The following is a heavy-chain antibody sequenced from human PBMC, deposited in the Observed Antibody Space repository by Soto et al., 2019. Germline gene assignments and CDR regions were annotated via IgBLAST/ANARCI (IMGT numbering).Heavy chain of an antibody. J-gene: IGHJ6*02. CDR3: AREVIYCTNVVCYSYYYYGMDV. D-gene: IGHD2-8*01. CDR2: ISYDGSNK. CDR1: GFTFSSYA. Sequence: GGSLRLSCAASGFTFSSYAMHWVRQAPGKGLEWVAVISYDGSNKYYADSVKGRFTISRDNSKNTLYLQMNSLRAEDTAVYYCAREVIYCTNVVCYSYYYYGMDVWGQGTTVTVSS. V-gene: IGHV3-30-3*01.